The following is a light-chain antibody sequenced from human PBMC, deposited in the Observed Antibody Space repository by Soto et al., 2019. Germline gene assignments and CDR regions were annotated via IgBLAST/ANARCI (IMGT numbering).Light chain of an antibody. CDR2: KAS. J-gene: IGKJ1*01. V-gene: IGKV1-5*03. CDR1: QGISTS. Sequence: DIQMTQSPSTLSASVGDRVTITCRASQGISTSLAWYQQKPGQAPNLLIYKASSLDSGVPSRFSGSGSGTGFTLTISSLQPDDFATYYCQQYNSYPRTFGQGTKVDI. CDR3: QQYNSYPRT.